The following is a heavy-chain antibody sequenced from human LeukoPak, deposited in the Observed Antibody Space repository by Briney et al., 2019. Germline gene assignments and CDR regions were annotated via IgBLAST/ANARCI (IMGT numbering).Heavy chain of an antibody. Sequence: PSETLSLTCTVSGYSISSGYYWGWIRQPPGQGLEWIGSIYHSGSTYYNPSLKSRVTISVDTSKNQFSLKLSSVTAADTAVYYCARGPGIAVAGGQGTLVTVSS. CDR2: IYHSGST. J-gene: IGHJ4*02. CDR3: ARGPGIAVA. V-gene: IGHV4-38-2*02. CDR1: GYSISSGYY. D-gene: IGHD6-19*01.